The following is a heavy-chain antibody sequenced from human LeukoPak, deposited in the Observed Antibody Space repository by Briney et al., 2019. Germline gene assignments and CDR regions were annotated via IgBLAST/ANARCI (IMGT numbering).Heavy chain of an antibody. J-gene: IGHJ6*02. D-gene: IGHD6-19*01. CDR1: GGSISSYY. V-gene: IGHV4-59*08. CDR3: ARQNSSGWYSYYYGMDV. Sequence: SETLSLTCTVSGGSISSYYWSWIRQPPGKGLEWIGYIYYSGSTNYNPSLKSRATISVDTSKNQFSLKLSSVTAADTAVYYCARQNSSGWYSYYYGMDVWGQGTTVTVSS. CDR2: IYYSGST.